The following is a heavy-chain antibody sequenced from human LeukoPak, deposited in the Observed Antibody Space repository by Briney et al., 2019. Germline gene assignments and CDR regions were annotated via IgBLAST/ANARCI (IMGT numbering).Heavy chain of an antibody. CDR2: INHSGST. CDR3: ARWSMASDAFDI. J-gene: IGHJ3*02. CDR1: GGSFSGYY. V-gene: IGHV4-34*01. D-gene: IGHD2/OR15-2a*01. Sequence: SETLSLTCAVYGGSFSGYYWSWIRQPPGKGLEWIGEINHSGSTNYNPSLKSRVTISVDTSKNQFSLKLSSVTAADTAVYYCARWSMASDAFDIWGQGTMVTVSS.